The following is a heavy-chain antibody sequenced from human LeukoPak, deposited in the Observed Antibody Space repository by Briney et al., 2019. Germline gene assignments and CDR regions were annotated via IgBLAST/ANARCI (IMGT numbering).Heavy chain of an antibody. D-gene: IGHD6-19*01. CDR1: GFTFSNYW. CDR2: INTDGSDT. CDR3: ATGCGWFPGSY. Sequence: PGGCLRLSCAASGFTFSNYWMHWVRQAPGGGLVWVSLINTDGSDTSYADSVKGRFTISRDNAENTLFLQMSSLRDEDTAVYYCATGCGWFPGSYWGQGSLVTVSS. V-gene: IGHV3-74*01. J-gene: IGHJ4*02.